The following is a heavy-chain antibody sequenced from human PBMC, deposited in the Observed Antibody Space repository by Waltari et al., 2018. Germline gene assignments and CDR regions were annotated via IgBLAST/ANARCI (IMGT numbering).Heavy chain of an antibody. CDR2: ISTSNINT. CDR1: GYTFTSYG. V-gene: IGHV1-18*01. CDR3: VRDKDDFWSDYYNWFDL. J-gene: IGHJ5*02. D-gene: IGHD3-3*01. Sequence: QAQLVQSGAEVKKPGASVEVSCKASGYTFTSYGISWVRQAPGQGLEWMGWISTSNINTNYAQKVQGRLTMTTDSSTTTAYMELRSLRSDDAAVYYCVRDKDDFWSDYYNWFDLWGQGTLVTVS.